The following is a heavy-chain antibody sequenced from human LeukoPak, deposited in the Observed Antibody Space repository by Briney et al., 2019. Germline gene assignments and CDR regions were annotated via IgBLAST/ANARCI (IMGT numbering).Heavy chain of an antibody. CDR2: ISGASHI. D-gene: IGHD2-2*01. Sequence: GGSLRLSCAASGFPFSDYYMSWIRQAPGKGLEWVSYISGASHIYYADSVKGRFTISRDNAKNSLYLQMTSLRAEDTAVYYCARGFDCSSASCSCVDLWGRGTTVTVSS. J-gene: IGHJ6*02. CDR1: GFPFSDYY. CDR3: ARGFDCSSASCSCVDL. V-gene: IGHV3-11*01.